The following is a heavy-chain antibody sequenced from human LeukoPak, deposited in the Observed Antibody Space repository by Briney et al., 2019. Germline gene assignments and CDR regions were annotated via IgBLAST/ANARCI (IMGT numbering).Heavy chain of an antibody. CDR2: INPSGGST. Sequence: ASVKVSCKASGYTFTSYYMHWVRQAPGQGLEWMGIINPSGGSTSYAQKFQGRVTMTRDMSTSTVYMELSSLRSEDTAVYYCARGRPRTRRERSSSYEFDYWGQGTLVTVSS. V-gene: IGHV1-46*01. D-gene: IGHD2-2*01. CDR1: GYTFTSYY. CDR3: ARGRPRTRRERSSSYEFDY. J-gene: IGHJ4*02.